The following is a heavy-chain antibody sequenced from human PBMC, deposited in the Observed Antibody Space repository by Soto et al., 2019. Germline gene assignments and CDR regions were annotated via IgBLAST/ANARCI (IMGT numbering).Heavy chain of an antibody. J-gene: IGHJ6*02. CDR2: ITSSSSYI. D-gene: IGHD4-4*01. Sequence: GSLRLSCAASGFTLSGYSMNWVRQAPGKGLEWVSSITSSSSYIYYADSVKGRFTISRDNAKNSLYLQMNSLRAEDTALYYCARDPLQGMDVWGQGTTVTVSS. V-gene: IGHV3-21*01. CDR1: GFTLSGYS. CDR3: ARDPLQGMDV.